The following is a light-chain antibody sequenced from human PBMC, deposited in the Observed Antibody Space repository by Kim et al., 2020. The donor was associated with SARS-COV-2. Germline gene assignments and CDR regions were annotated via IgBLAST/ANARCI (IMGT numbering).Light chain of an antibody. V-gene: IGKV1-5*03. CDR3: QHYSGYPLT. Sequence: DIQMTQSPSTLSASVGDRVTITCRASQSVSRCLAWYQQKPGKAPKLLIYTASTLESGVPSRFSGSGSETEFTLTISSLQPDDFATYYCQHYSGYPLTFGGGTKVDIK. CDR1: QSVSRC. CDR2: TAS. J-gene: IGKJ4*01.